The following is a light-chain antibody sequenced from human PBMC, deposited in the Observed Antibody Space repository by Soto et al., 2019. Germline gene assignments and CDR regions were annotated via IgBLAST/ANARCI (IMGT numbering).Light chain of an antibody. CDR1: EDIRNY. V-gene: IGKV1-9*01. J-gene: IGKJ5*01. CDR3: QHLNIYPIT. CDR2: AAF. Sequence: IQLTQSPSSLSASVLDRVTITCRVSEDIRNYLAWYQQKPGKAPKLLISAAFTLQSGVPSRFSGSGSGTDFTLTISSLQPEDFATYYRQHLNIYPITFGQGTRLEIK.